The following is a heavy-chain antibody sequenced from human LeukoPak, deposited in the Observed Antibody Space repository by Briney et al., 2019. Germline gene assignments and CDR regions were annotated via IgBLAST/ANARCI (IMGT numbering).Heavy chain of an antibody. CDR3: TTDKGYHYY. D-gene: IGHD5-12*01. Sequence: PSETLSLTCTVSGGSISNHYWTWIRQPPGKGLEWVGHNSDSGSANYTPPLKSRVTISGDSSKNQVSLNLGSVTAADTAVYYCTTDKGYHYYWGQGTLVTVSS. J-gene: IGHJ4*02. V-gene: IGHV4-59*11. CDR2: NSDSGSA. CDR1: GGSISNHY.